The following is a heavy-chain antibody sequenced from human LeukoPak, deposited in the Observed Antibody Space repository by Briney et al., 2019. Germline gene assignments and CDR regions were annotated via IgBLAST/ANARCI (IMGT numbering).Heavy chain of an antibody. CDR3: ARQGYSGPGDYYYYCMDV. Sequence: SETLSLTCTVSGGSISSYYWSWIRQPPGKGLEWIGYIYTSGSTNYNPSLKSRVTISVDTSKNQFSLKLSSVTAADTAVYYCARQGYSGPGDYYYYCMDVWGKGTTVTVS. V-gene: IGHV4-4*09. D-gene: IGHD5-12*01. J-gene: IGHJ6*03. CDR1: GGSISSYY. CDR2: IYTSGST.